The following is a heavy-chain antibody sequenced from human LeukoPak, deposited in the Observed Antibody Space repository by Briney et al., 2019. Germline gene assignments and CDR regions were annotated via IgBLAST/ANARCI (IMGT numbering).Heavy chain of an antibody. Sequence: SEPLSLTCTVCGGPNSSSRYYWGWTRPPPGKAVEWRGSIYYSGSPSYTPPLKSRVSISVDTSKNQFSLKLSSVTAADTAVYYCARLDYQLLSGFDYWGQGTLVTVSS. CDR1: GGPNSSSRYY. CDR3: ARLDYQLLSGFDY. CDR2: IYYSGSP. D-gene: IGHD2-2*01. J-gene: IGHJ4*02. V-gene: IGHV4-39*01.